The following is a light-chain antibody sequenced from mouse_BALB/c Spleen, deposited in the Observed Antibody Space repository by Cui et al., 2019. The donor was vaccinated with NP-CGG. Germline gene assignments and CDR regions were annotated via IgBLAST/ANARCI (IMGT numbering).Light chain of an antibody. Sequence: AAVSKESAPTTSPGETVTLTCRSSTGAVTTNNYANWVQEKPDHLFTGLIGGTNNRIPGVPARFSGSLIGDKAALTITGAQTEDEAIYFCALWYSNHWVFGGGTKLTVL. CDR1: TGAVTTNNY. CDR3: ALWYSNHWV. J-gene: IGLJ1*01. V-gene: IGLV1*01. CDR2: GTN.